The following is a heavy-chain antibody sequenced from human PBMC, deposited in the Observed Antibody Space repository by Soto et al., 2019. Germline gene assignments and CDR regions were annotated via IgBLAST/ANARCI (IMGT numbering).Heavy chain of an antibody. CDR2: IYSGGST. CDR1: GFTVSSNY. D-gene: IGHD3-10*01. V-gene: IGHV3-66*01. Sequence: SLRLSCAASGFTVSSNYMSWVRQAPGKGLEWVSVIYSGGSTYYADSVKGRFTISRDNSKNTLYLQMNSLRAEDTAVYYCARAGRSNYYYYYMDVWGKGTTVTSP. CDR3: ARAGRSNYYYYYMDV. J-gene: IGHJ6*03.